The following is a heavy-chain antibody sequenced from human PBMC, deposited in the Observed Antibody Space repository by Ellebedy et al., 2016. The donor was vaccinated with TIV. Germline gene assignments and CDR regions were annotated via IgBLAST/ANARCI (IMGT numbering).Heavy chain of an antibody. Sequence: GSLRLSCTVSGGSISGYYWSWIRQPPGKGLEWIGYIYYSGSTNYNPSLKSRVTISVDTSKDQFSLKLSSVTAADTAVYYCARVLLGVTPDYWGQGTLVTVSS. CDR3: ARVLLGVTPDY. CDR2: IYYSGST. V-gene: IGHV4-59*12. CDR1: GGSISGYY. D-gene: IGHD1-26*01. J-gene: IGHJ4*02.